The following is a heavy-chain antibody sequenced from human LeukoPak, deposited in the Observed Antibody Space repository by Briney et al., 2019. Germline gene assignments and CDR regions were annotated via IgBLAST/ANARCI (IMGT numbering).Heavy chain of an antibody. J-gene: IGHJ4*02. CDR2: IYYNGST. CDR3: ARKRPPIYFDS. Sequence: SETLSLTCTVSGGSISSHYWSWIRQPPGKELEWIGYIYYNGSTNYNPSLKSRVTISVDTSKNQFSLKLRSVTAADTAVYYCARKRPPIYFDSWGQGTLVTVSS. CDR1: GGSISSHY. V-gene: IGHV4-59*11.